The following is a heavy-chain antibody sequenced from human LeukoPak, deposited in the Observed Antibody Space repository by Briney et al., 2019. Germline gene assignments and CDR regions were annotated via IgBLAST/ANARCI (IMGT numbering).Heavy chain of an antibody. Sequence: PGGSLRLSCAASGFTLSSSEMNWVRQAPGKGLEWVSYISRSGSTIFYADSVKGRFTISRDNSKNTLYLQMNSLRAEDTAVYYCAKGSKEVLFTRDHCMDVWGKGTTVTISS. V-gene: IGHV3-48*03. CDR2: ISRSGSTI. J-gene: IGHJ6*03. CDR1: GFTLSSSE. CDR3: AKGSKEVLFTRDHCMDV. D-gene: IGHD3-3*01.